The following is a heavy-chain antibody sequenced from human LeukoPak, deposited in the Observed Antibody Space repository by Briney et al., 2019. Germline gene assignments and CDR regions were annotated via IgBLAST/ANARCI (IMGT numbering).Heavy chain of an antibody. CDR1: GYTFTNYG. Sequence: ASVKVSCKASGYTFTNYGITWVRQAPGQGLEWMGWISAYNGNTNYAQKLQGRVTMTTDTSTSTAYMELRSLRSDDTAVYYCARTTFDILTGYRGFDPWGQGTLVTVSS. CDR2: ISAYNGNT. V-gene: IGHV1-18*01. J-gene: IGHJ5*02. D-gene: IGHD3-9*01. CDR3: ARTTFDILTGYRGFDP.